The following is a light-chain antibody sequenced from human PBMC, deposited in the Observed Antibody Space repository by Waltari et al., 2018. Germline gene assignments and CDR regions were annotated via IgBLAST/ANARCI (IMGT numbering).Light chain of an antibody. V-gene: IGLV6-57*04. Sequence: NFVLTQPHSVSESPGKTVTISCARSSGSIAANYVQWFQQRPGSAPTTVIYEDNQRPAGVPDRFSGSIDSSSNSSFLTISGLKTEDEADYYCQSFDSSNHRVFGGGTKLTVL. CDR3: QSFDSSNHRV. CDR1: SGSIAANY. CDR2: EDN. J-gene: IGLJ3*02.